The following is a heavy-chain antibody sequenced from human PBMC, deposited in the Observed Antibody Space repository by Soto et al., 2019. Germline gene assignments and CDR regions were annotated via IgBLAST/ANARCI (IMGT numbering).Heavy chain of an antibody. V-gene: IGHV3-74*01. CDR3: SRVGGSTWH. Sequence: GGSLRLSCAASGFTFSSYWMHWVLQAPGKGLVWVSRINSDGSSTNYADFVKGRFTISRDNAKNTLYLQMNSLRVEDTAVYYCSRVGGSTWHWGQGTQVTVSS. D-gene: IGHD1-26*01. J-gene: IGHJ4*02. CDR2: INSDGSST. CDR1: GFTFSSYW.